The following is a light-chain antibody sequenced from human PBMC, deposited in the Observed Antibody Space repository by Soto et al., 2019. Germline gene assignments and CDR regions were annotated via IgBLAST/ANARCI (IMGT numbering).Light chain of an antibody. J-gene: IGKJ2*01. CDR2: AAS. Sequence: AIRMTQSPSSLSASTGDRVTITCRASQGISSYLAWYQQKPGKAPKLLIYAASTLQSGVPSRFSGSGSGTDFTLTSSCLQSEDFATYYCQQYYSYPPYTVGQGTKLEIK. V-gene: IGKV1-8*01. CDR3: QQYYSYPPYT. CDR1: QGISSY.